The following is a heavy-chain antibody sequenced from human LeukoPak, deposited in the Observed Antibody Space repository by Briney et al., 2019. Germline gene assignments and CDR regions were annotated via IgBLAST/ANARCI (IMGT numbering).Heavy chain of an antibody. CDR1: GGTFSSYA. CDR3: ARDKRYCSSTSCSFYFDC. Sequence: SVKVSCKASGGTFSSYAISWVRQAPGQGLEWMGGIIPIFGTANYAQKFQGRVTITADESTSTAYMELSSLRSEDTAVYYCARDKRYCSSTSCSFYFDCWGQGTLVTVYS. D-gene: IGHD2-2*01. CDR2: IIPIFGTA. V-gene: IGHV1-69*01. J-gene: IGHJ4*02.